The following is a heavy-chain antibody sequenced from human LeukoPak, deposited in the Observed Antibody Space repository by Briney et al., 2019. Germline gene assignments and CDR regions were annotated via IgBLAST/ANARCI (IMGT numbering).Heavy chain of an antibody. CDR1: GFTFSISA. J-gene: IGHJ4*02. V-gene: IGHV3-23*01. CDR2: ISGSVVST. D-gene: IGHD2-15*01. Sequence: PGGSLRLSCAASGFTFSISAMSWVRQAQGKRLEWVSGISGSVVSTYYADSVKGRFTISRDNSKNTLYLQMNSLRAGDTAVYYCAKGSLSGGTHYFDFWGQGTLVTVSS. CDR3: AKGSLSGGTHYFDF.